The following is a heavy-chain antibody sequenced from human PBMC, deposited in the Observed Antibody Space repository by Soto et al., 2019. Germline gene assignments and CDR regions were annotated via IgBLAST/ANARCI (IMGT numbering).Heavy chain of an antibody. V-gene: IGHV4-34*01. J-gene: IGHJ6*02. D-gene: IGHD3-16*01. CDR3: ARDWGLRRAQKHRGGMDV. Sequence: PSETLSLTCAVYGGSFSGYYWSWIRQPPGKGLEWIGEINHSGSTNYNPSLKSRVTISVDTSKNQFSLKLSSVTAADTAVYYCARDWGLRRAQKHRGGMDVWGQGTTVTVSS. CDR2: INHSGST. CDR1: GGSFSGYY.